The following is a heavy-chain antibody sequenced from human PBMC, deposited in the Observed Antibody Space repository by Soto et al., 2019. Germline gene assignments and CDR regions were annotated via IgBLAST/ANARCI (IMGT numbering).Heavy chain of an antibody. Sequence: QVHLVKSGGGVVQPGRSLRLSCVASEFAFRSYSMHWVRQAPGKGLEWVAVVSFDGSNKKSIDSLRGRFTVSRDNSKNTLYLQMNSLRVEDTAVYYCARVPSRYGSGPYGMDVWGQGTTVTVSS. CDR1: EFAFRSYS. J-gene: IGHJ6*02. CDR2: VSFDGSNK. D-gene: IGHD3-10*01. V-gene: IGHV3-30-3*01. CDR3: ARVPSRYGSGPYGMDV.